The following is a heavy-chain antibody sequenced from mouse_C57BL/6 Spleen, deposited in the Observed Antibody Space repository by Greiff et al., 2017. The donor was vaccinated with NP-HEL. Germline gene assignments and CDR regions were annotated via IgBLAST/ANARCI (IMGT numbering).Heavy chain of an antibody. CDR2: INYDGSST. Sequence: EVMLVESEGGLVQPGSSMKLSCTASGFTFSDYYMAWVRQVPEKGLEWVANINYDGSSTYYLDSLKSRFIISRDNAKNILYLQMSSLKSEDTATYYGARGYGPNWYFDVWGTGTTVTVSS. CDR1: GFTFSDYY. D-gene: IGHD1-1*01. J-gene: IGHJ1*03. V-gene: IGHV5-16*01. CDR3: ARGYGPNWYFDV.